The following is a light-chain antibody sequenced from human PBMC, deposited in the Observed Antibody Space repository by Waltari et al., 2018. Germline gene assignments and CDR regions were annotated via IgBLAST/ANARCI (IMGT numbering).Light chain of an antibody. J-gene: IGLJ2*01. Sequence: QSVLTQPPAVSGAPGQTITISCTGRTSNIGAGYDVQWYQQLPGTAPQLLIYHNIHRRSGGPDRFSGCKSGTSASLAITGLQAEDEADYYCQSYDSSLVVFGGGTKLTVL. CDR3: QSYDSSLVV. CDR1: TSNIGAGYD. CDR2: HNI. V-gene: IGLV1-40*01.